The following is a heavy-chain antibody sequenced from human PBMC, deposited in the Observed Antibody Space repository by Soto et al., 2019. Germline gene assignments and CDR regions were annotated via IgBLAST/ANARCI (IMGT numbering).Heavy chain of an antibody. Sequence: ASVKVSCRASGYTVTSYDINWVRQSTGQGLEWMGWMNPNSGNTGYAQKFQGRVTMTRNTSISTAYMELSSLRSEDTAVYYCARQYYDILTGYWFDYWGQGTLVTVSS. CDR1: GYTVTSYD. D-gene: IGHD3-9*01. V-gene: IGHV1-8*01. CDR3: ARQYYDILTGYWFDY. J-gene: IGHJ4*02. CDR2: MNPNSGNT.